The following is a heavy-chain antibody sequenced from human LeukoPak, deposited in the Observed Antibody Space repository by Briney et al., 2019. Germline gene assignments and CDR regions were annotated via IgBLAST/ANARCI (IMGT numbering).Heavy chain of an antibody. Sequence: SETLSLTCTVSGGSISSSSDYWGWIRQPPGKGLEWIGSIYYSGSTYYNPSLKRRVTISVDTSKNQFSLKLSSVTAADTAVYYCASRIAVAGTEGYFDYWGQGTLVTVSS. V-gene: IGHV4-39*01. CDR2: IYYSGST. CDR1: GGSISSSSDY. J-gene: IGHJ4*02. D-gene: IGHD6-19*01. CDR3: ASRIAVAGTEGYFDY.